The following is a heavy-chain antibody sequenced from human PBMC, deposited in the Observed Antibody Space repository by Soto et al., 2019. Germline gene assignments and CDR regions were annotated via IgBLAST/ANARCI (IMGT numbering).Heavy chain of an antibody. CDR1: GGSISSSSYY. D-gene: IGHD1-26*01. CDR2: IYYSGST. V-gene: IGHV4-39*01. CDR3: ARHSGSYYYYYYMDV. J-gene: IGHJ6*03. Sequence: SETLSLTCTVSGGSISSSSYYWGWIRQPPGKGLEWIGSIYYSGSTYYNLSLKSRVTISVDTSKNQFSLKLVCVTAADTAVYYCARHSGSYYYYYYMDVWGKGTTVTVSS.